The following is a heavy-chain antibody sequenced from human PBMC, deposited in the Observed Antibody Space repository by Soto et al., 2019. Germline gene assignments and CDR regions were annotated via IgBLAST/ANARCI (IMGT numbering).Heavy chain of an antibody. D-gene: IGHD2-2*01. Sequence: SVKVSCKASGGTFSSYAISWVRQAPGQGLEWMGGIIPIFGTANYAQKFQGRVTITADKSTSTAYMELSSLRSEETAVYYCARDPDIVVVPAASGYGMDVWGQGTTVTVSS. CDR3: ARDPDIVVVPAASGYGMDV. V-gene: IGHV1-69*06. CDR2: IIPIFGTA. J-gene: IGHJ6*02. CDR1: GGTFSSYA.